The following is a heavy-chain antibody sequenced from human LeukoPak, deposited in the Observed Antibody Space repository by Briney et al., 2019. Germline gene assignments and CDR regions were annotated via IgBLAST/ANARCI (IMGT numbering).Heavy chain of an antibody. Sequence: PGGSLRLSCAASGFIFSNYDMNWVRQAPGKGLEWVSFISSGGSTIFYADSVKGRFTISRDDAKNSLYVQMNDLRVEDTAVYYRARDENGDSDFDLWGRGTLVTVSS. J-gene: IGHJ2*01. CDR2: ISSGGSTI. CDR3: ARDENGDSDFDL. CDR1: GFIFSNYD. D-gene: IGHD5-12*01. V-gene: IGHV3-48*01.